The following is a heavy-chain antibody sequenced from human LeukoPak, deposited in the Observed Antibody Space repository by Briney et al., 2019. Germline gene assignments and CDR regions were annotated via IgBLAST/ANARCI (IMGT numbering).Heavy chain of an antibody. Sequence: PGGSLRLSCAASRFTFSTYSMNWVRQAPGKGLEWVSSITSSRTYIYYADSVKGRFTISRDNAKNALYLQMNSLRAEDTAVYYCARDLGDYWGQGTLVTVSS. J-gene: IGHJ4*02. V-gene: IGHV3-21*01. CDR2: ITSSRTYI. CDR3: ARDLGDY. CDR1: RFTFSTYS.